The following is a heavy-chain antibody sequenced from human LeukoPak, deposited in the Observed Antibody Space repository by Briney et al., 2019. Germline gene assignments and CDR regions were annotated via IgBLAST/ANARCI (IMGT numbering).Heavy chain of an antibody. CDR2: ISAYNGNT. V-gene: IGHV1-18*01. CDR1: GYTFTSYG. Sequence: GASVKVSCKASGYTFTSYGISWVRQAPGQGLEWMGWISAYNGNTNYAQKFQGRVTMTRDTSISTAYMELSRLRSDDTAVYYCARDRWGYKDWFDPWGQGTLVTVSS. CDR3: ARDRWGYKDWFDP. D-gene: IGHD1-14*01. J-gene: IGHJ5*02.